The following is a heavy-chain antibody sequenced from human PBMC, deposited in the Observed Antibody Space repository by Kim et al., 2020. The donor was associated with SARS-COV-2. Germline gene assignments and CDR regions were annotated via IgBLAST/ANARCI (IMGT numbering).Heavy chain of an antibody. J-gene: IGHJ3*02. CDR3: ARGEEAVAGTRLAFDI. V-gene: IGHV1-69*13. CDR2: IIPIFGTA. CDR1: GGTFSSYA. D-gene: IGHD6-19*01. Sequence: SVKVSCKASGGTFSSYAISWVRQAPGQGLEWMGGIIPIFGTANYAQKFQGRVTITADESTSTAYMELSSLRSEDTAVYYCARGEEAVAGTRLAFDIWGQGTMVTVSS.